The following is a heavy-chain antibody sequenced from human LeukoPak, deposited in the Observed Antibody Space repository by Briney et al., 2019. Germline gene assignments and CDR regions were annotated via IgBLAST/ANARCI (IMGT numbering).Heavy chain of an antibody. Sequence: SVKVSCKASGYTFTSYDISWVRQTPGQGLEWMGRIIPLLAVATHAQNFQGRVMITADISTSTAYMELSSLRSEDTAVYYCARDPYYFESAGYYPDWGQGTLVTVSS. J-gene: IGHJ4*02. V-gene: IGHV1-69*04. D-gene: IGHD3-22*01. CDR2: IIPLLAVA. CDR3: ARDPYYFESAGYYPD. CDR1: GYTFTSYD.